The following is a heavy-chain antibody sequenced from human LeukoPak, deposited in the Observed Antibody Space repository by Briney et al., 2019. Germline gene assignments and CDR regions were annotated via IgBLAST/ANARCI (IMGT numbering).Heavy chain of an antibody. Sequence: GGSLRLSCAASGFTFSSYAMSWVRQAPGKGLEWVSGISWNSGSIGYADSVKGRFTISRDNAKNSLYLQMNSLRAEDTALYYCAKGTITMVRGVLDYWGQGALVTVSS. D-gene: IGHD3-10*01. CDR3: AKGTITMVRGVLDY. V-gene: IGHV3-9*01. J-gene: IGHJ4*02. CDR2: ISWNSGSI. CDR1: GFTFSSYA.